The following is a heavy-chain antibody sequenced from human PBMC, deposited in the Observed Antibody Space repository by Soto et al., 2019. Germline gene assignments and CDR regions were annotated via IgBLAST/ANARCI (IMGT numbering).Heavy chain of an antibody. CDR2: IYWDDDK. CDR1: GFSLSTSGVG. V-gene: IGHV2-5*02. J-gene: IGHJ4*02. CDR3: AHSMYYDSSGYFVLDY. Sequence: QITLKESGPTLVKPTQTLTLTCTFSGFSLSTSGVGVGWIRQPPGKALEWLALIYWDDDKRYSPSLKSRLTITKDTSKNQVVLTMTNMDPVDTATYYCAHSMYYDSSGYFVLDYWGQGTLVTVSS. D-gene: IGHD3-22*01.